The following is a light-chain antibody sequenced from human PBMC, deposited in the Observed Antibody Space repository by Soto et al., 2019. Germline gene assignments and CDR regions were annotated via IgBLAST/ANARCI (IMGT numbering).Light chain of an antibody. V-gene: IGLV2-11*01. Sequence: QSVLTQPRSVSGSPGQSVTISCTGTSSDVGDYNYVSWYQQHPGKAPKLMIYDVNKRPSGVPDRFSGSKSGNTASLTISGLQAEDEADYYCCSYAGSYTLWVFGRGTKLTVL. CDR3: CSYAGSYTLWV. CDR2: DVN. J-gene: IGLJ3*02. CDR1: SSDVGDYNY.